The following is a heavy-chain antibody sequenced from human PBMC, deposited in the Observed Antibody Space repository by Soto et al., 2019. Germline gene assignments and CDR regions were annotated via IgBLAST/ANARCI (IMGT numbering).Heavy chain of an antibody. J-gene: IGHJ4*02. CDR1: GYTFTSYA. D-gene: IGHD3-22*01. CDR3: ARDGYYYDSSGYTSPYYFDY. CDR2: INAGNGNT. Sequence: VASVKVSCKASGYTFTSYAMHWVRQAPGQRLEWMGWINAGNGNTKYSQKFQGRVTITRDTSASTAYMELSSLRSEDTAVYYCARDGYYYDSSGYTSPYYFDYWGQGTLVTVSS. V-gene: IGHV1-3*01.